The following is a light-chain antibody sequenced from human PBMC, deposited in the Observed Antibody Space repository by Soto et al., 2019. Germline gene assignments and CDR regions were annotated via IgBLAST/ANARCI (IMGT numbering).Light chain of an antibody. CDR1: SSDIGGYKH. CDR2: EVS. V-gene: IGLV2-14*01. Sequence: QSALTQPASVSGSPGQSITISCTGTSSDIGGYKHVSWYQQHPGKAPKLMIYEVSNRPSGVSNRFSGSKSGNTASLTISGLQAEDEADYYCSSYTDVVTLEVFGPGTKVTVL. J-gene: IGLJ1*01. CDR3: SSYTDVVTLEV.